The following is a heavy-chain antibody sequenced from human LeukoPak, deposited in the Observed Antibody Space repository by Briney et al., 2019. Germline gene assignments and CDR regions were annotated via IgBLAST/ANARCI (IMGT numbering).Heavy chain of an antibody. Sequence: ASVKVSCKASGYTFTSYDINWVRQATGQGLEWMGWMNSNSGNTGYAQKFQGRVTMTRNTSISTAYMELSGLRSEDTAVYYCARGSSGYYCVSDYWGQGTLVTVSS. CDR1: GYTFTSYD. CDR2: MNSNSGNT. CDR3: ARGSSGYYCVSDY. V-gene: IGHV1-8*01. J-gene: IGHJ4*02. D-gene: IGHD3-22*01.